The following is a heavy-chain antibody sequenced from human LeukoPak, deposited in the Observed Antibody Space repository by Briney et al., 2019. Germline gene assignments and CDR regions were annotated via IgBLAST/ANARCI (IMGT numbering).Heavy chain of an antibody. CDR2: VHLDGRT. V-gene: IGHV4-4*02. Sequence: SETLSLTCGVSGGSVSSTNWWIWIRQPPGKGLEWIGEVHLDGRTNFNPSLKSRLTMSVDLSENHVSLKLTSVTAADTAVYYCAREGGFYRPLDYSGQGTLVTVSS. D-gene: IGHD6-25*01. CDR1: GGSVSSTNW. CDR3: AREGGFYRPLDY. J-gene: IGHJ4*02.